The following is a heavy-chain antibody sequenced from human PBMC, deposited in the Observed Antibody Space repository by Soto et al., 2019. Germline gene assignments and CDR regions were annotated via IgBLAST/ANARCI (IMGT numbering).Heavy chain of an antibody. D-gene: IGHD3-9*01. CDR3: EELTGGFDFDWFTHPLGDY. CDR2: ISYDGSNK. V-gene: IGHV3-30-3*01. Sequence: QVQLVESGGGVVQPGRSLRLSCAASGFTFSYYTMHWVRQAPGKGLEWVAVISYDGSNKYYADSVKGRFTISRDNSKNTLYLQMNSLRAEDTAVYYCEELTGGFDFDWFTHPLGDYWGQGTLVTVSS. J-gene: IGHJ4*02. CDR1: GFTFSYYT.